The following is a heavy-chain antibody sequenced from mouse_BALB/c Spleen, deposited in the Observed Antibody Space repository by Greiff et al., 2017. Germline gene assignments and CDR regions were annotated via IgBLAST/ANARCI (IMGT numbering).Heavy chain of an antibody. D-gene: IGHD1-2*01. Sequence: VQLQQSGSELGSPGSSVKLSCKAFDSEVFPIAYMRWVRQTPGHGFEWIGDILPSIGRTIYGKKYEDKATLEAETVANTAYLALNSLTSEDSAIYSCAWPRDCGYVRGYFDFWGEGTTLTVSS. V-gene: IGHV15-2*02. CDR3: AWPRDCGYVRGYFDF. J-gene: IGHJ2*01. CDR1: DSEVFPIAY. CDR2: ILPSIGRT.